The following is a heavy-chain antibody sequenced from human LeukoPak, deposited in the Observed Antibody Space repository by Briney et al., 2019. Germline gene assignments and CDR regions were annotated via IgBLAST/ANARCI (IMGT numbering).Heavy chain of an antibody. V-gene: IGHV4-61*02. CDR3: ASQRITMIVGAFDI. J-gene: IGHJ3*02. D-gene: IGHD3-22*01. CDR2: IYTSGST. Sequence: PSETLSLTCTVSGGSISSSSYYWSWIRQPAGKGLEWIGRIYTSGSTNYNPSLKSRVTMSVDTSKNQFSLKLSSVTAADTAVYYCASQRITMIVGAFDIWGQGTMVTVSS. CDR1: GGSISSSSYY.